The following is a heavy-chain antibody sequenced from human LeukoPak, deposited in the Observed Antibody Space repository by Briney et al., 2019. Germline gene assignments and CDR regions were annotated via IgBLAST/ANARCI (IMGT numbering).Heavy chain of an antibody. CDR3: ARNYLDCTNGVCYAVSPAYNWFDP. CDR2: INPSGGST. V-gene: IGHV1-46*01. CDR1: GYTFTSYY. D-gene: IGHD2-8*01. Sequence: GASVKVSCKASGYTFTSYYMHWVRQAPGQGLEWMGIINPSGGSTSYAQKFQGRVTMTRDMSTSTVYMELSSLRSEDTAVYYCARNYLDCTNGVCYAVSPAYNWFDPWGQGTLVTVSS. J-gene: IGHJ5*02.